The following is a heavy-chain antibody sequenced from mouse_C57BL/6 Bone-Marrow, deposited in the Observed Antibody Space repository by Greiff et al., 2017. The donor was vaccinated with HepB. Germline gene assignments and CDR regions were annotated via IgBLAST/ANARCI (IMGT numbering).Heavy chain of an antibody. Sequence: VQLQQSGPELVKPGASVKISCKASGYAFSSSWMNWVKQRPGKGLEWIGRIYPGDGDTNYNGKFKGKATLTADKSSSTAYMQLSSLTSEDSAVYFCAREGVTTVVASFDYWGQGTTLTVSS. J-gene: IGHJ2*01. CDR1: GYAFSSSW. CDR3: AREGVTTVVASFDY. CDR2: IYPGDGDT. D-gene: IGHD1-1*01. V-gene: IGHV1-82*01.